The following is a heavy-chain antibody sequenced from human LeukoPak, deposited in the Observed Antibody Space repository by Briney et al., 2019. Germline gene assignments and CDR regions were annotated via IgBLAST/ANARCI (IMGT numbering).Heavy chain of an antibody. CDR1: GYTFTSYG. Sequence: GASVKVSCKASGYTFTSYGISWVRQAPGQGLEWMGWISAYNGNTNYAQKLQGRVTMTTDTSTSTAYMELRSLRSDDTAVYYCARVRSFPNWGIDYYYGMDVWGQGTTVTVSS. V-gene: IGHV1-18*01. CDR3: ARVRSFPNWGIDYYYGMDV. CDR2: ISAYNGNT. J-gene: IGHJ6*02. D-gene: IGHD7-27*01.